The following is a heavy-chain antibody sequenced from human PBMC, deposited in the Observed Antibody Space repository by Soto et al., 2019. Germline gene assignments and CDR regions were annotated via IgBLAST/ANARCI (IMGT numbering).Heavy chain of an antibody. CDR2: ISAYNGNT. V-gene: IGHV1-18*01. D-gene: IGHD1-1*01. CDR1: GYTFTSYG. Sequence: QVQLVQSGAEVKKPGASVKVSCKASGYTFTSYGISWVRQAPGQGLEWMGWISAYNGNTNYAQKLQGSATMTTDTSTSTASMELRSLRSDDTAVYYCARSSRGGELEGGSVNWFDPWGQGTLVTVSS. J-gene: IGHJ5*02. CDR3: ARSSRGGELEGGSVNWFDP.